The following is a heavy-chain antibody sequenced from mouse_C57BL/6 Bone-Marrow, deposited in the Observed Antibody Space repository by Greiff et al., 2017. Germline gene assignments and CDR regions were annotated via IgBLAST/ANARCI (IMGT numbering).Heavy chain of an antibody. J-gene: IGHJ3*01. CDR1: GFTFSNYW. V-gene: IGHV6-3*01. Sequence: VQLKESGGGLVQPGGSMKLSCVASGFTFSNYWMNWVRQSPEKGLEWVAQIRLKSDNYATHYAESVKGRFTISRDDSKSSVYLQMNNLRAEDTGIYYCTCDPSWFAYWGQGTLVTVSA. CDR3: TCDPSWFAY. CDR2: IRLKSDNYAT.